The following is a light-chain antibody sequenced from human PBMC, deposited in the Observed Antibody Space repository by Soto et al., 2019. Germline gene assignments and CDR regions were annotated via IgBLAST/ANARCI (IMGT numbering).Light chain of an antibody. J-gene: IGLJ1*01. CDR2: EVS. CDR1: TSDVGGYNF. CDR3: SSYTSSATRV. Sequence: QSALTQPASVSGSPGQSITISCTGTTSDVGGYNFVSWYQLHPGKAPKLMIFEVSNRPSGVSNRFSGSKSGNTASLTISGLQGEDEADYYCSSYTSSATRVFGAGTKVTVL. V-gene: IGLV2-14*01.